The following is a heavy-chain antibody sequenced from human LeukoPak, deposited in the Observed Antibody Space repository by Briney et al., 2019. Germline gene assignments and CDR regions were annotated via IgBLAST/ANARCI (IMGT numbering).Heavy chain of an antibody. CDR1: GGSISSSSYY. J-gene: IGHJ5*01. Sequence: SETLSLTCTVSGGSISSSSYYWGWIRQPPGKGLEWIGSIYYSGSTYYNPSLKSRVTISVDTSKSQFSLKLSSVTAADTAVYYCARDTVRGDGYNYDSWGQGTLVTVSS. D-gene: IGHD5-24*01. V-gene: IGHV4-39*07. CDR3: ARDTVRGDGYNYDS. CDR2: IYYSGST.